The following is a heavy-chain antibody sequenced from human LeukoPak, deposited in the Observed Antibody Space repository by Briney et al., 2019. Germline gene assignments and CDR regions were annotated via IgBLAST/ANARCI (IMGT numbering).Heavy chain of an antibody. V-gene: IGHV1-69*06. D-gene: IGHD5-24*01. J-gene: IGHJ4*02. CDR1: GYTFTSYY. CDR2: IIPIFGTA. Sequence: SVKVSCKASGYTFTSYYMHWVRQAPGQGLEWMGGIIPIFGTANYAQKFQGRVTITADKSTSTAYMELSSLRSEDTAVYYCAKTPVGMVTLDYWGQGTLVTVSS. CDR3: AKTPVGMVTLDY.